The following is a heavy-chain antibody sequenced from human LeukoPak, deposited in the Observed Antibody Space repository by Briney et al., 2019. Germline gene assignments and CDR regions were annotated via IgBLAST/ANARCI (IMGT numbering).Heavy chain of an antibody. J-gene: IGHJ4*02. CDR1: GFTFSSYA. Sequence: GGSLRLSCAASGFTFSSYAMSWVRQAPGKGLEWVSAISGSGGSTYHADSVKGRFTISRDNSKNTLYLQMNSLRAEDTAVYYCAKLVFGDSSGFVGYWGQGTLVNVSS. D-gene: IGHD3-22*01. CDR3: AKLVFGDSSGFVGY. CDR2: ISGSGGST. V-gene: IGHV3-23*01.